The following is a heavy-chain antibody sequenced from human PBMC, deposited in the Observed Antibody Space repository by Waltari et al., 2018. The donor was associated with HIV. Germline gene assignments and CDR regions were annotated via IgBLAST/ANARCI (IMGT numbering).Heavy chain of an antibody. CDR3: ARTFLYCSGGTCYFDY. D-gene: IGHD2-15*01. Sequence: QVQLVQSGAEVKKPGASVKVSCKASGYTFTGYYMHWVRQAPGQGLEWMGWINPNSGGTNLAHKFQGRVTMTRDTSISTAYMELSMLRSDDTAVYYCARTFLYCSGGTCYFDYWGQGTLVTVSS. V-gene: IGHV1-2*07. CDR2: INPNSGGT. J-gene: IGHJ4*02. CDR1: GYTFTGYY.